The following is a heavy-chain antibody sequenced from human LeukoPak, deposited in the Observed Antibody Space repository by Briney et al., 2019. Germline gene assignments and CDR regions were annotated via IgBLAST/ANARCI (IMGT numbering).Heavy chain of an antibody. Sequence: TGGSLRLSCAASGFTFSNYAMNWVRQAPGRGLEWVSAISGSGGSTYYADSVKGRFTISRGNSKNTLYLQMNSLRAEDTAVYYCAKDLAGSGSYSFDYRGQGTLVTVSS. CDR1: GFTFSNYA. V-gene: IGHV3-23*01. J-gene: IGHJ4*02. D-gene: IGHD1-26*01. CDR3: AKDLAGSGSYSFDY. CDR2: ISGSGGST.